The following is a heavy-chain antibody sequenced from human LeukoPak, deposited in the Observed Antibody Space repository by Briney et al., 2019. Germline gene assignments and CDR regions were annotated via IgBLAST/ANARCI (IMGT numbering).Heavy chain of an antibody. D-gene: IGHD2-15*01. Sequence: PGGSLRLSCAASGFTFSSYGMHWVRQAPGKGLEWVAFIRSDGSNKYYADSVKGRFTISRDNSKNTLYLQLNSLRAEDTAVYYCASSYCSGGHCYPQQKVYYFDFWGQGTLVTVSS. CDR2: IRSDGSNK. J-gene: IGHJ4*02. CDR3: ASSYCSGGHCYPQQKVYYFDF. CDR1: GFTFSSYG. V-gene: IGHV3-30*02.